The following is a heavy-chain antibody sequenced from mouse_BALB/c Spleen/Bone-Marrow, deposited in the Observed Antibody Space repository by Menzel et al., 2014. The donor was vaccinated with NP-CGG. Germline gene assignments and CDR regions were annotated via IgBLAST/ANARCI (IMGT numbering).Heavy chain of an antibody. Sequence: EVKLMESGPSLVKPSQTLSLTCSVTGDSITSGYWSWIRKFPGNNLEYMGYISYSGSTYYNPSLKSRISITRDTSKNQYYLQLNSVTTEDTATYYCARIYYDSHWYFDVWGAGTTVTVSS. J-gene: IGHJ1*01. CDR2: ISYSGST. D-gene: IGHD2-4*01. CDR3: ARIYYDSHWYFDV. CDR1: GDSITSGY. V-gene: IGHV3-8*02.